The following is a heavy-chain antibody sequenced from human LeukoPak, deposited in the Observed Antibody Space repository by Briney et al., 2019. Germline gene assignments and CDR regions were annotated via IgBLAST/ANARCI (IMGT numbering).Heavy chain of an antibody. D-gene: IGHD2-8*01. V-gene: IGHV4-34*01. CDR3: ARGNIVLMVCATYYYYGMGV. Sequence: PSETLSLTCAVYGGSFSGYYWSWIRQPPGKGLEWIGEINHSGSTNYNPSLKSRVTISVDTSKNQFSLKLSSVTAADTAVYYCARGNIVLMVCATYYYYGMGVWGQGTTVTVSS. CDR1: GGSFSGYY. CDR2: INHSGST. J-gene: IGHJ6*02.